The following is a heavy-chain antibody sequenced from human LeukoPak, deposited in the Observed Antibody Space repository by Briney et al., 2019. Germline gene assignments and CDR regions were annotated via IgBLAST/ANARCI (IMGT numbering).Heavy chain of an antibody. Sequence: PGGSLRLSCAASGFTFSSYAMSWVRQAPGKGLEWVSYISSSCSTIYYADSVKGRFTISRDNAKNSLYLQMNSLRAEDTAVYYCAREDMTTVLVDYWGQGTLVTVSP. CDR1: GFTFSSYA. J-gene: IGHJ4*02. D-gene: IGHD4-17*01. V-gene: IGHV3-48*04. CDR2: ISSSCSTI. CDR3: AREDMTTVLVDY.